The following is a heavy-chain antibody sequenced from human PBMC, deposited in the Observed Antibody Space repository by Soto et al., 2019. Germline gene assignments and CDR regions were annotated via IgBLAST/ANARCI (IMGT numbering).Heavy chain of an antibody. D-gene: IGHD7-27*01. J-gene: IGHJ4*02. CDR2: ISAYNGNT. V-gene: IGHV1-18*01. Sequence: QVQLVQSGAEVKKPGASVKVSCKASGYTFTSYYISWVRQAPGQGLEWMGWISAYNGNTNYAQKLQGRFTMPTDTSTSPAYMSLRSLISDDTAVYYCVRAGPPVDYWGQGTLVTVSS. CDR3: VRAGPPVDY. CDR1: GYTFTSYY.